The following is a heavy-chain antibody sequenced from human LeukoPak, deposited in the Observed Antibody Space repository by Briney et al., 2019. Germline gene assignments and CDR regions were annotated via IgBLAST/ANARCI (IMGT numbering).Heavy chain of an antibody. CDR2: IRSKAYGGTT. Sequence: GGSLRLSCTVSGFNFGEYAMTWVRQAPGKGLEWVTFIRSKAYGGTTEYAASVKGRFTISRDDSKSIAYLQMNSLKTEDTAVYYCTRGRSYFDYWGQGTLVTVSS. V-gene: IGHV3-49*04. CDR1: GFNFGEYA. CDR3: TRGRSYFDY. J-gene: IGHJ4*02.